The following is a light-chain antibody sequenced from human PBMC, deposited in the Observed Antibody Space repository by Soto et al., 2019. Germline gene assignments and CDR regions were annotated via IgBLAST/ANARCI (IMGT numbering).Light chain of an antibody. V-gene: IGKV3D-20*01. CDR1: QRIDSNY. CDR3: QQYEPSPPAVT. J-gene: IGKJ4*01. Sequence: EIVLTQSPATLSLSVGERATLSCGASQRIDSNYVAWYQQKPGLAPRLLIYDASSRASGIPDRFSGSGSGTDFTLTISRLEPDDFAVYYCQQYEPSPPAVTFGGGTKVDIK. CDR2: DAS.